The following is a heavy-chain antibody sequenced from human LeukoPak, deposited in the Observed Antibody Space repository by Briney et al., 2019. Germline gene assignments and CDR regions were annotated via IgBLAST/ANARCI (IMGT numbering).Heavy chain of an antibody. CDR2: INHSGST. V-gene: IGHV4-34*01. D-gene: IGHD3-16*02. Sequence: SETLSLTCAVHGGSFSGYYWHWFRQPPGKGLEWIGEINHSGSTKYNPSLKSRVTVSADTSKSQFSLTLSSVTAADTAVYYCARLYIVKTMTPSWYFDYWGQGTLVTVSS. CDR1: GGSFSGYY. J-gene: IGHJ4*02. CDR3: ARLYIVKTMTPSWYFDY.